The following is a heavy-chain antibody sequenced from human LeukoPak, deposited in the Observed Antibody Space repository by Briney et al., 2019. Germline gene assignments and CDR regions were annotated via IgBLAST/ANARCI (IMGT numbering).Heavy chain of an antibody. V-gene: IGHV1-58*01. J-gene: IGHJ6*03. CDR1: GFTFTSSA. Sequence: SVKVSCKASGFTFTSSAVQWVRQARGQRLEWIGWIIVGSGNTNYAQKFQERVTITRDMSTSTAYMELSSLRSEDTAVYYCAASSGSSPRVRYYYYMDVWGKGTTVTVSS. D-gene: IGHD3-10*01. CDR2: IIVGSGNT. CDR3: AASSGSSPRVRYYYYMDV.